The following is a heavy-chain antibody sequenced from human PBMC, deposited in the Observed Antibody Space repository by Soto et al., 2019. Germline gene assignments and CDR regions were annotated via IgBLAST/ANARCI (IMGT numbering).Heavy chain of an antibody. D-gene: IGHD6-13*01. Sequence: LSLTCAVSGYSISSGYYWGWIRQPPGKGLEWIGSIYHSGSTYYNPSLKSRVTISVDTSKNQFSLKLSSVTAADTAVYYCARCIAAAATGVLAYYYSGMDVWGQGTPVTVSS. V-gene: IGHV4-38-2*01. J-gene: IGHJ6*02. CDR3: ARCIAAAATGVLAYYYSGMDV. CDR1: GYSISSGYY. CDR2: IYHSGST.